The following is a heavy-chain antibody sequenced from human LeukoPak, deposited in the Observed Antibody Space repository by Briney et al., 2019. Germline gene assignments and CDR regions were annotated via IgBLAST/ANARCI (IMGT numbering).Heavy chain of an antibody. V-gene: IGHV1-46*01. Sequence: ASVKVSCKASGYTFTSYYMHWVRQAPGQGLEWMGITNPSGGSTSYAQKFQGRVTMTRDTSTSTVYMELSSLRSEDTAVYYCARDGDIVATIPYFDYWGQGTLVTVSS. D-gene: IGHD5-12*01. CDR1: GYTFTSYY. CDR2: TNPSGGST. J-gene: IGHJ4*02. CDR3: ARDGDIVATIPYFDY.